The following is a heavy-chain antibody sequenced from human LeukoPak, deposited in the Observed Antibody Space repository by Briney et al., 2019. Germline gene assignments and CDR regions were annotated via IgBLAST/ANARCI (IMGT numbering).Heavy chain of an antibody. CDR3: ARVGVRGDVIADFDY. CDR2: INPNSGGT. D-gene: IGHD3-10*01. CDR1: GYTFTDYY. V-gene: IGHV1-2*02. J-gene: IGHJ4*02. Sequence: AASVKVSCKASGYTFTDYYIHWVRQAPGQGLELMGWINPNSGGTNYAQKFQGRVTMTRDTSISTAYMELSRVTSDDTAVYYCARVGVRGDVIADFDYWGQGTLVTVSS.